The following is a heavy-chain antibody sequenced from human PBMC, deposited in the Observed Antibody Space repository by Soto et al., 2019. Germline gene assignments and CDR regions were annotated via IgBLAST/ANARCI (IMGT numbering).Heavy chain of an antibody. CDR3: AREIVTAGGNNYFDP. Sequence: PSETLSLTCGVSGGTVASSHLWSCVRQSPGGGLEWIGNVYHTGDTNLNPSLQSRVTISVDKSNNQFSLRLNSLTAADTAVYFCAREIVTAGGNNYFDPWGPGTLVTVS. CDR2: VYHTGDT. CDR1: GGTVASSHL. D-gene: IGHD2-21*02. J-gene: IGHJ5*02. V-gene: IGHV4-4*02.